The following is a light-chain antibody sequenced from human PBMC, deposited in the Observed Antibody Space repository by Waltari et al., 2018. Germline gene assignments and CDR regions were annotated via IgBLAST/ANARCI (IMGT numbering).Light chain of an antibody. Sequence: EIVMTQSPATLSVSPGEAATLSCRASRAIANNLVWYQQKPGQALRLLIYDASTRATGIPARFSGSWSGTEFTLTITSLQSEDSAVYFCQQFNTGYSFGQGTKLEIK. CDR1: RAIANN. CDR3: QQFNTGYS. CDR2: DAS. V-gene: IGKV3-15*01. J-gene: IGKJ2*01.